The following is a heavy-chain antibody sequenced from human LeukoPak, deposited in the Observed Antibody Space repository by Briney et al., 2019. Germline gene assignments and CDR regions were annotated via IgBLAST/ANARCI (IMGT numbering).Heavy chain of an antibody. CDR2: INTSGGST. CDR3: ARLDGSYLDY. CDR1: GYTFTSYY. D-gene: IGHD1-26*01. J-gene: IGHJ4*02. V-gene: IGHV1-46*01. Sequence: GASVKVSCKASGYTFTSYYMHWVRQAPGQRLEWMGIINTSGGSTSYAQRVQGRVTMTRDMSTSTVYMELSSLRSEDTAVYYCARLDGSYLDYWGKGTLVTVSS.